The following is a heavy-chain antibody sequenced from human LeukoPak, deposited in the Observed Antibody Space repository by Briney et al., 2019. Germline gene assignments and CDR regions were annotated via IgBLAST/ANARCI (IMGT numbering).Heavy chain of an antibody. J-gene: IGHJ3*02. Sequence: PGGSLRLSCAASGFTFDDYTMHWVRQAPGKGLEWVSLISWDGGSTYYADSVKGRFTISRDNSKNSLYLQMNSLRTEDTALYYCAKTAGFGVVNGAFDIWAKGQWSPSLQ. CDR1: GFTFDDYT. D-gene: IGHD3-3*01. CDR3: AKTAGFGVVNGAFDI. V-gene: IGHV3-43*01. CDR2: ISWDGGST.